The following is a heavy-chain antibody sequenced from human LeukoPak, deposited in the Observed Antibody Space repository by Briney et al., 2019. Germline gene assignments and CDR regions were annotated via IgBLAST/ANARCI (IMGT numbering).Heavy chain of an antibody. J-gene: IGHJ6*02. CDR1: GDSVSSISVA. CDR3: SLARSEYHYGMDV. Sequence: SQTLSLTCAISGDSVSSISVAWNWIRQSPSRGLEWLGRTYYRSKWYYEYAVSVKSRINISPDTSKNQFSLQLTSVTPEDTAVYYCSLARSEYHYGMDVWGQGTTVTVS. V-gene: IGHV6-1*01. CDR2: TYYRSKWYY.